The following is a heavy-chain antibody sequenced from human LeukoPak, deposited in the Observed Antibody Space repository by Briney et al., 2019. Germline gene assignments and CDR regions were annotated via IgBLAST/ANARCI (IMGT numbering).Heavy chain of an antibody. CDR1: GESFSGYY. V-gene: IGHV4-34*01. J-gene: IGHJ6*03. Sequence: PSETLSLTCAVYGESFSGYYWSWIRQPPGKGMEWIGEINHSGSTNYNQSLKRRVTISVDTSKNQFSLKLSSVTAADTAVYYCARGWGCSSTSCYTGYYYYYMDVWGKGTTVTVSS. CDR2: INHSGST. CDR3: ARGWGCSSTSCYTGYYYYYMDV. D-gene: IGHD2-2*02.